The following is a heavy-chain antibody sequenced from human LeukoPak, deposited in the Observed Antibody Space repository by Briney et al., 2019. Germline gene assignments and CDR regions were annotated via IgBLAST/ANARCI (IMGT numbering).Heavy chain of an antibody. J-gene: IGHJ4*02. CDR2: IYHSGST. CDR3: ASGGGYGDYLFVTYYFDY. Sequence: SETLSLTCTVSGYSISSGYYWGWIRQPPGKGLEWIGSIYHSGSTYYNPSLKSRVTISVDTSKNQFSLKLSSVTAADTAVYYCASGGGYGDYLFVTYYFDYWGQGTLVTVSS. V-gene: IGHV4-38-2*02. CDR1: GYSISSGYY. D-gene: IGHD4-17*01.